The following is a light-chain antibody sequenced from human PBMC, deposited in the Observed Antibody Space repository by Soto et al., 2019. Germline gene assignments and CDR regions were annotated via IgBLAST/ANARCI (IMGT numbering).Light chain of an antibody. J-gene: IGKJ4*01. CDR3: QERYSWPLT. V-gene: IGKV3-11*01. CDR1: QSINSY. Sequence: IVLTPSPAALTLSPGGRATLSCRVSQSINSYLGWYQQKLGQAPRLLIYDASIRATGIPARFSGSGAGTDCTLTISSPEPEDFGVYYCQERYSWPLTFGGGTKVEIK. CDR2: DAS.